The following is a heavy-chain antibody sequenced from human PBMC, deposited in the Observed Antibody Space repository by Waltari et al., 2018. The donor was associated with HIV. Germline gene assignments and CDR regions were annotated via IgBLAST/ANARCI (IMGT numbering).Heavy chain of an antibody. CDR1: GFTFSSYA. CDR3: AKGCGSGYYYYGMDV. Sequence: EVQLLESGGGLVQPGGSLRLSCAASGFTFSSYAMSWVRQAPWKGLEWVSAISGSGGSTYYADSVKGRFTISRDNSKNTLYLQMNSLRAEDTAVYYCAKGCGSGYYYYGMDVWGQGTTVTVSS. D-gene: IGHD2-21*01. J-gene: IGHJ6*02. V-gene: IGHV3-23*01. CDR2: ISGSGGST.